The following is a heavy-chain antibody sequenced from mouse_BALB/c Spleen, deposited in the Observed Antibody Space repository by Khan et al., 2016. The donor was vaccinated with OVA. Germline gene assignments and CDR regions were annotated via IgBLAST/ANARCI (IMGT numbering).Heavy chain of an antibody. CDR2: INTYTGEP. D-gene: IGHD2-14*01. CDR1: GYTFTNYG. Sequence: QIQLVQSGPELKKPGETVKISCKASGYTFTNYGMNWVQQAPGKGLKWMGWINTYTGEPTYADDFKGRFAFSLETSASTAYLQINNLKNENTATDFCARFGYNGPMDYWGQGTSVTVSS. V-gene: IGHV9-3-1*01. J-gene: IGHJ4*01. CDR3: ARFGYNGPMDY.